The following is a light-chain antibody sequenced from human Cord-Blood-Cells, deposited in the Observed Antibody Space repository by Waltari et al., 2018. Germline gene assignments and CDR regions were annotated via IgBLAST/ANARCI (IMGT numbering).Light chain of an antibody. CDR2: RNN. CDR1: SSNIGSNY. CDR3: AAWDDSLSGVV. Sequence: QSVLTQPPSASGTPGQRVTISCSGSSSNIGSNYVYWYQQLPGTAPKLLIYRNNQRPSGVPDRFSGSKSGTSASLAISERQSEDEAGYYCAAWDDSLSGVVFGGGTKLTVL. J-gene: IGLJ2*01. V-gene: IGLV1-47*01.